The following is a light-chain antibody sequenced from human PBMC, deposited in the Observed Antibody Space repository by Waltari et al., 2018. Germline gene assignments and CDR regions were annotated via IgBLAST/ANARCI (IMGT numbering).Light chain of an antibody. Sequence: EVVLTQSPATLSLSQGDRATLSCRASQSVSTYLAWYQQKPGQAPRLLIFDASNRATGIPARFSGSGSGTDFSLTISSLEPEDFAVYYCQQRRKWRTFGQGTKLEI. J-gene: IGKJ2*01. V-gene: IGKV3-11*01. CDR2: DAS. CDR1: QSVSTY. CDR3: QQRRKWRT.